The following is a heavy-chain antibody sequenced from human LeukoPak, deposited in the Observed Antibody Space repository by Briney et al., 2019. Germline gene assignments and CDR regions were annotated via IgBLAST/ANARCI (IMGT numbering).Heavy chain of an antibody. CDR1: SGSISSSNYF. CDR2: IYYVGNT. Sequence: SETLSLTCTVSSGSISSSNYFWGWIRQPPGKGLEWIGIIYYVGNTYYNPSLKSRVTISVDTSKNQFSLKLSSVTAADTAVYYCARARFIVVVPAANNWFDPWGQGTLVTVSS. V-gene: IGHV4-39*07. D-gene: IGHD2-2*01. CDR3: ARARFIVVVPAANNWFDP. J-gene: IGHJ5*02.